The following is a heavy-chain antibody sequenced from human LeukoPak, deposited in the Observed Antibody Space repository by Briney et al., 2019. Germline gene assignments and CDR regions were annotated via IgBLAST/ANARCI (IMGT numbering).Heavy chain of an antibody. CDR3: ARAPDASGDSGPLHYYYGMDV. V-gene: IGHV3-7*01. CDR1: GFTFSSYW. D-gene: IGHD3-16*01. J-gene: IGHJ6*02. CDR2: IKQDGSKK. Sequence: TGGSLRLSCAASGFTFSSYWMSWVRQAPGKGLEWVANIKQDGSKKYYVDSVKGRFTISRDNAKNSLYLKMNSLRAEDTAVYYCARAPDASGDSGPLHYYYGMDVWGQGTTVTVSS.